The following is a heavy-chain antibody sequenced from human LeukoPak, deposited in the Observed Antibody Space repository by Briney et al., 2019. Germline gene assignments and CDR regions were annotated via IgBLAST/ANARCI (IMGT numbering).Heavy chain of an antibody. Sequence: ASVKVSCKASGDSFSIYSISWVRQAPGQGLEWMGRIIPTLGIANYAQKFQGRVTITADRSTSTAYMELSSLRSEDTTVYYCAREPSRDGYTLYYFDFWGQGTLVTVSS. V-gene: IGHV1-69*04. D-gene: IGHD5-24*01. CDR3: AREPSRDGYTLYYFDF. CDR2: IIPTLGIA. CDR1: GDSFSIYS. J-gene: IGHJ4*02.